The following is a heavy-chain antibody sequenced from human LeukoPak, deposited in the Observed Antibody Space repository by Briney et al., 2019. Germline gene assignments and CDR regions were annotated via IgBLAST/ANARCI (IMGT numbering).Heavy chain of an antibody. V-gene: IGHV3-74*01. CDR3: SSSDGYNGDY. CDR2: INSDGSST. CDR1: GFTFSSYW. J-gene: IGHJ4*02. Sequence: GSLRLSCAASGFTFSSYWMHWVRQAPVKGLVWVSRINSDGSSTSYADSVKGRFTISRDNAKNTLYLQMNSLRAEDTAVYYCSSSDGYNGDYWGQGTLVTVSS. D-gene: IGHD5-24*01.